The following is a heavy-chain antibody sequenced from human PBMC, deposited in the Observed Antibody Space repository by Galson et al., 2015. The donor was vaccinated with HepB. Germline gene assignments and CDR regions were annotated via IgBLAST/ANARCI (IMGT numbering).Heavy chain of an antibody. V-gene: IGHV3-53*04. D-gene: IGHD2-8*01. CDR1: GFTVSSNY. CDR3: ARDPIFCTNGVCTHGMDV. CDR2: IYSGGST. Sequence: SLRLSCAASGFTVSSNYMSWVRQAPGKGLEWVSVIYSGGSTYYADSVKGRFTISRHSSKNTLYLQMNSLRAEDTAVYYCARDPIFCTNGVCTHGMDVWGQGTTVTVSS. J-gene: IGHJ6*02.